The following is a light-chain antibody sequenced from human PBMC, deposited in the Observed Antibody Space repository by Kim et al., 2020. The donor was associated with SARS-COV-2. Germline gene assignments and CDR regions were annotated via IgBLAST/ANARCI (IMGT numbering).Light chain of an antibody. Sequence: DIVLTQSPDSLAVSLGERATINCKSSQSVLYSSNNKNYLAWYQQKPGQPPKLLIYWASTRESGVPDRFSGSGSGTDFTLTISSLQAEDVAVYYCQQYDNSPLTVGGGTKVDIK. CDR2: WAS. J-gene: IGKJ4*01. V-gene: IGKV4-1*01. CDR1: QSVLYSSNNKNY. CDR3: QQYDNSPLT.